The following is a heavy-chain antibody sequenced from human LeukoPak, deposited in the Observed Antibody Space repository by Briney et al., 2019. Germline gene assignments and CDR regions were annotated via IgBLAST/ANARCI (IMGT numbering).Heavy chain of an antibody. Sequence: PGASLRLSCAASGFTFSSYAMTWVRQAPGKGLEWVSGISGSGGSTYHADSVKGRFTISRDNSKNTLYLQMNSLRAEDTAVYYCAKGLTIFGWGQGTLVTVSS. CDR3: AKGLTIFG. V-gene: IGHV3-23*01. CDR1: GFTFSSYA. D-gene: IGHD3-3*01. J-gene: IGHJ4*02. CDR2: ISGSGGST.